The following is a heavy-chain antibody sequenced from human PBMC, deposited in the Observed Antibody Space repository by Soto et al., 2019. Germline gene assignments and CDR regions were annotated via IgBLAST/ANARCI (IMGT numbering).Heavy chain of an antibody. V-gene: IGHV4-34*01. Sequence: QVQLQQWGAGLLKPSETLSLTCAVYGGSLSGYYWSWIRQPPGKGLEWIGEINRSGSTNYIPSLKXRVIISVDTSKNQFSLKLSSVTAAATAVYYCARGLLGGAATWGQGTLVTVSS. CDR2: INRSGST. J-gene: IGHJ5*02. CDR1: GGSLSGYY. CDR3: ARGLLGGAAT. D-gene: IGHD3-16*01.